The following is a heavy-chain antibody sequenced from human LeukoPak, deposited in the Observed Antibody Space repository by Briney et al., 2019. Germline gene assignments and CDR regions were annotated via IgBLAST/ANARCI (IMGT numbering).Heavy chain of an antibody. D-gene: IGHD4-23*01. J-gene: IGHJ3*02. CDR2: IYYSGST. CDR3: ARDGRWPDAFDI. V-gene: IGHV4-30-4*08. Sequence: PSETLSLTCTVSGGSISSGDYYWSWIRQPAGKGLEWIGYIYYSGSTYYNPSLKSRVTISVDTSKNQFSLKLSSVTAADTAVYYCARDGRWPDAFDIWGQGTMVTVSS. CDR1: GGSISSGDYY.